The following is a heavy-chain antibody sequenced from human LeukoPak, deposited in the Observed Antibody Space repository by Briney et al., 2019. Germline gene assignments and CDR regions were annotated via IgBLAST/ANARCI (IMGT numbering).Heavy chain of an antibody. CDR3: ARDFSWGVDS. Sequence: ASVKVSCKTSAYSFTGYFFHWIRQPPGQGLEWMGWINANSGDTNYAQQFQGRLTMTRNRSISTVYMELSRLRADDTAVYYCARDFSWGVDSWGQGTLVTVSS. D-gene: IGHD3-10*01. V-gene: IGHV1-2*02. CDR1: AYSFTGYF. J-gene: IGHJ4*02. CDR2: INANSGDT.